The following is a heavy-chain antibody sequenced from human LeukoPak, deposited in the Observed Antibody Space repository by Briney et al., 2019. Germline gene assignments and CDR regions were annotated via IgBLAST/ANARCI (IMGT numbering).Heavy chain of an antibody. CDR1: GFTFSSYG. CDR2: IRYDGSNK. D-gene: IGHD3-10*01. V-gene: IGHV3-30*02. CDR3: AKVLARARGSGSYLPRGEYYYYMDV. Sequence: PGGSLRLSCAASGFTFSSYGMHWVRQAPGKGLEWVAFIRYDGSNKYYADSVKGRFTISRDNSKNTLYLQMNSLRAEDTAVYYCAKVLARARGSGSYLPRGEYYYYMDVWGKGTTVTISS. J-gene: IGHJ6*03.